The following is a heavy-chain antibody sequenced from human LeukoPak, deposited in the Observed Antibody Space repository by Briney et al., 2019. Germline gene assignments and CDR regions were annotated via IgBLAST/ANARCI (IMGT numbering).Heavy chain of an antibody. CDR3: ARDRARLTFGGVIVPNWFDP. Sequence: GGSLRLSCTASGFTFGDYAMSWVRQAPGKGLEWVANIKQDGSEKYYVDSAKGRFTVSRDNAKNSLYLQMNSLRAEDTAVYYCARDRARLTFGGVIVPNWFDPWGQGTLVTVSS. J-gene: IGHJ5*02. CDR1: GFTFGDYA. D-gene: IGHD3-16*02. V-gene: IGHV3-7*03. CDR2: IKQDGSEK.